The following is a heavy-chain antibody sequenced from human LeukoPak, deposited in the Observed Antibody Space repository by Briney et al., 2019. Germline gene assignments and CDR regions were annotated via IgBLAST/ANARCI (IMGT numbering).Heavy chain of an antibody. CDR1: GGSISSSNW. D-gene: IGHD6-19*01. CDR2: IYHSGST. Sequence: SETLSLTCAVSGGSISSSNWWSWVRQPPGKGLEWIGEIYHSGSTNYSPSLESRVTISVDKSKNQFSLNLSSVTAADTAVYYCARAEYSSGWTPFDYWGQGTLVTVSS. V-gene: IGHV4-4*02. J-gene: IGHJ4*02. CDR3: ARAEYSSGWTPFDY.